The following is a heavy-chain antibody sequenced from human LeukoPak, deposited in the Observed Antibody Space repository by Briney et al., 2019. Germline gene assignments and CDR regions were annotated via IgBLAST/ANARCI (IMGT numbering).Heavy chain of an antibody. CDR3: ASSPGIAVAGGGWAFDI. Sequence: GESLKISCKGSGYRFNAYWIAWVRQMPGKGLEWMGIIYPDDSDTRYSPSFQGQVTISADKSISTAYLQWSSLKASDTAMYYCASSPGIAVAGGGWAFDIWGQGTMVTVSS. CDR1: GYRFNAYW. D-gene: IGHD6-19*01. CDR2: IYPDDSDT. V-gene: IGHV5-51*01. J-gene: IGHJ3*02.